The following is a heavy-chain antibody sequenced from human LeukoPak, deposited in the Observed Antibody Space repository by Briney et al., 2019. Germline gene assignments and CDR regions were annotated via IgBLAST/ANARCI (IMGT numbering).Heavy chain of an antibody. CDR2: INTSGST. Sequence: SETLSLTCTVSGGSISSNYWSWIRQPPGKGLEWIGYINTSGSTNYNPSLKSRVSISLDTPRNQFSLKLTSVTAADTAVYYCARRGNWGFFDYWGQGSLVSVSS. CDR1: GGSISSNY. CDR3: ARRGNWGFFDY. D-gene: IGHD7-27*01. V-gene: IGHV4-4*09. J-gene: IGHJ4*02.